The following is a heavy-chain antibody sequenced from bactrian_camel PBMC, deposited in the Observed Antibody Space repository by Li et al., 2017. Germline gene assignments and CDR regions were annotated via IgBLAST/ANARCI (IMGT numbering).Heavy chain of an antibody. D-gene: IGHD3*01. V-gene: IGHV3S63*01. J-gene: IGHJ4*01. CDR2: EFADRDGSI. Sequence: HVQLVESGGGSAQAGGSLRLSCAVSGPMYGYYCMGWFRQALGKEREGVATFAAEFADRDGSISYADSVKGRFTISKDTAKNTLDLQMNSLKSEDSAMYYCAAGWGCTERPGINYWGQGTQVTVS. CDR1: GPMYGYYC. CDR3: AAGWGCTERPGINY.